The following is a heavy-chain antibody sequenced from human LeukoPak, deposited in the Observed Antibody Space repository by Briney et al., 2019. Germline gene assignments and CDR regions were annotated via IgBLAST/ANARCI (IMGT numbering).Heavy chain of an antibody. J-gene: IGHJ6*03. Sequence: PGGSLRLSCAASGFTFSSYSMNWVRQAPGKGLEWVSSISSSSSYIYYADSVKGRFTISRDNAKNSLYLQMNSLRAEDTAVYYCARVIAAAQHKNYYYYYYMDVWGKGTTVTISS. D-gene: IGHD6-13*01. CDR2: ISSSSSYI. CDR1: GFTFSSYS. CDR3: ARVIAAAQHKNYYYYYYMDV. V-gene: IGHV3-21*04.